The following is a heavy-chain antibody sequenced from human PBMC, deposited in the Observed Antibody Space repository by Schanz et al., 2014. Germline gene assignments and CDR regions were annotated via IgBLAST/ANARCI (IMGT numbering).Heavy chain of an antibody. CDR1: GDTFSSYA. Sequence: QVQLVQSGAEVKKPGSSVKVSCKASGDTFSSYAFSWVRQAPGQGLEWMGKIIPILGMENYAQKFQGRVTITADISTSTAYMDLSSLRSDDTAVYYCARELRLEYYFDYWGQGTQVTVSS. V-gene: IGHV1-69*04. CDR2: IIPILGME. J-gene: IGHJ4*02. CDR3: ARELRLEYYFDY. D-gene: IGHD4-17*01.